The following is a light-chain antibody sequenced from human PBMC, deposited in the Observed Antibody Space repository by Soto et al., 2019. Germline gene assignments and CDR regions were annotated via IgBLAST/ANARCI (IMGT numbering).Light chain of an antibody. J-gene: IGLJ3*02. CDR1: NSDVGGYNF. V-gene: IGLV2-11*01. Sequence: SVLTQPRSVSGSPGQSVTISCTGTNSDVGGYNFVSWYQQLPGKAPKLMISAVSQRPSGVPDRFSGSKSGNTASLTISGLQADDEADYFCCSYTPTDIWEFGGGTKVTV. CDR2: AVS. CDR3: CSYTPTDIWE.